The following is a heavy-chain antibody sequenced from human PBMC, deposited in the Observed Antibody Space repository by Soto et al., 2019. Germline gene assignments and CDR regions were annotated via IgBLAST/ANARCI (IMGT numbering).Heavy chain of an antibody. D-gene: IGHD3-10*01. V-gene: IGHV3-48*03. J-gene: IGHJ3*01. Sequence: EVQLVESGGGLIQPGGSLRLSCEVSGFTFRSYAMMWVRQAPGKGMEGVSKISSGGIDTYYADSVKGRFITSRYNAKSTLHLQMNSLRAEDTAVYYCAREYFGESIWGQGTMVTVSP. CDR3: AREYFGESI. CDR1: GFTFRSYA. CDR2: ISSGGIDT.